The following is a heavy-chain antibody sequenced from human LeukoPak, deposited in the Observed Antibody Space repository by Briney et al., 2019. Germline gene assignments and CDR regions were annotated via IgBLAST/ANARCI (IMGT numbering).Heavy chain of an antibody. Sequence: SGTLSLTCTVSGASISDYYWSWIRQPPGKELEWIGYIYYSGSTNYNPSLKSRVTISVDTSTNQYSLKLSSVTAADTAVYYCARHERFRCYFHYWGQGTLVTVSS. J-gene: IGHJ4*02. CDR3: ARHERFRCYFHY. CDR1: GASISDYY. V-gene: IGHV4-59*08. CDR2: IYYSGST. D-gene: IGHD2-21*01.